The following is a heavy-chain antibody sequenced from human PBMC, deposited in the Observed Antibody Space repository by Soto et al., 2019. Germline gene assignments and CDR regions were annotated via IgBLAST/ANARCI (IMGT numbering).Heavy chain of an antibody. CDR3: ARPRSMSSSGFDI. CDR1: GFTFSRHW. CDR2: INPDGTTT. Sequence: VQLVESGGGLVQPGGSLRLSCAASGFTFSRHWLHWVRQAPGQGAVGVSRINPDGTTTDYADSVKGRFTISRDNVQNTLYLQMNSLRVEDTAVYYCARPRSMSSSGFDIWGQGTMVTVSS. D-gene: IGHD6-6*01. V-gene: IGHV3-74*01. J-gene: IGHJ3*02.